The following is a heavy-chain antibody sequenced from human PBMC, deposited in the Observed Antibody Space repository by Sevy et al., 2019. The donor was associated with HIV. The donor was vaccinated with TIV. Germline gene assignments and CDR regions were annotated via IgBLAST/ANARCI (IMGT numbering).Heavy chain of an antibody. CDR1: GFTFSSYA. D-gene: IGHD5-18*01. CDR2: ISGSGGST. J-gene: IGHJ4*02. CDR3: AKSGGIQLWTSGDY. Sequence: GGSLRLSCAASGFTFSSYAMSWVRQAPGKGLEWVSAISGSGGSTYYADSVKGRFTISRDNSKNTLYLQMNSLRAEDTAVYYCAKSGGIQLWTSGDYWGQGTLVTVSS. V-gene: IGHV3-23*01.